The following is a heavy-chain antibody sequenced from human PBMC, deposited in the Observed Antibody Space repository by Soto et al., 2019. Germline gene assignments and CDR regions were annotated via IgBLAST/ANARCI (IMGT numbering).Heavy chain of an antibody. V-gene: IGHV1-2*04. CDR3: ARAAYCSSTSCYNGDWFDP. Sequence: VASVKVSCKASGYTFTGYYMHWVRQAPGQGLEWMGWINPNSGGTNYAQKFQGWVTMTRDTSISTAYMELSRLRSDDTAVYYCARAAYCSSTSCYNGDWFDPWGQGTLVTVSS. CDR2: INPNSGGT. CDR1: GYTFTGYY. D-gene: IGHD2-2*02. J-gene: IGHJ5*02.